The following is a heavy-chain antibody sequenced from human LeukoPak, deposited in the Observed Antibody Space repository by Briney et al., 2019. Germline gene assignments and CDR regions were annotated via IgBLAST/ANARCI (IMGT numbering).Heavy chain of an antibody. V-gene: IGHV3-7*03. J-gene: IGHJ4*02. CDR3: ARDTAGADY. CDR2: IKQDGGDK. Sequence: GGSLRLSCAASGFAFTNYWMSWVRQAPGKGLEWVANIKQDGGDKYYVDSVKGRFTISRDNAKNSLYLQMNSLRAEDTAVYYCARDTAGADYWGQGTLVTVSS. D-gene: IGHD1-26*01. CDR1: GFAFTNYW.